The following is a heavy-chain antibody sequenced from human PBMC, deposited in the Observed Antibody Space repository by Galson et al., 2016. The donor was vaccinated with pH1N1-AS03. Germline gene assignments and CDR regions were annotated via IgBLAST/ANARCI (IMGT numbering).Heavy chain of an antibody. Sequence: SLRLSCAASGFTFGDYGMHWVRQAPGKSLEWVSSISWNSLNTGYADSVEGRFTISRDNAKNSLYLLMNSLRAEDTALYYCATPDSSALWGQGTLVTVSS. CDR2: ISWNSLNT. D-gene: IGHD3-22*01. J-gene: IGHJ4*02. CDR1: GFTFGDYG. V-gene: IGHV3-9*01. CDR3: ATPDSSAL.